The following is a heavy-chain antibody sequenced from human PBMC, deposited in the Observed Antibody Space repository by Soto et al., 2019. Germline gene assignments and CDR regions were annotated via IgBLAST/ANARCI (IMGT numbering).Heavy chain of an antibody. Sequence: QVQLQESGPGLVKPSQTLSLTCTVSGGSLSSGDYYWSCNRQPPGKGLEWIGYIYYSGSTYYNPSLKSRVTISVDTSKNQFSLKLSSVTAADTAVYYCARYYGAYVMFDYWGQGTLVTVSS. CDR3: ARYYGAYVMFDY. V-gene: IGHV4-30-4*01. CDR2: IYYSGST. D-gene: IGHD4-17*01. CDR1: GGSLSSGDYY. J-gene: IGHJ4*02.